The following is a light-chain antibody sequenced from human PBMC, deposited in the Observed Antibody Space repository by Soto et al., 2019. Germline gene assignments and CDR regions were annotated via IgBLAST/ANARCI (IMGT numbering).Light chain of an antibody. CDR2: AS. CDR1: QSVSSN. CDR3: QQYNNWPRT. V-gene: IGKV3-15*01. J-gene: IGKJ1*01. Sequence: EIVMTQSPATLSVSPGERATLSCRASQSVSSNLAWYQQKPGQAPRLLINASTRATGIPARFSGSGSGTEFTLTISSLQSEDFAVYYCQQYNNWPRTFGQGTKVEIK.